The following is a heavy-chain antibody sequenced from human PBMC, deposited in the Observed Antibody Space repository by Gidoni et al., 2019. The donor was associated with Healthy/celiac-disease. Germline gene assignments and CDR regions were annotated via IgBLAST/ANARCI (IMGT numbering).Heavy chain of an antibody. D-gene: IGHD3-3*01. CDR1: GGTFSSYA. Sequence: QVQLVQSGAAVKKPGSSVKVSCKASGGTFSSYAISWVRQAPGQGLEWMGGIIPIFGTANYAQKFQGRVTITADESTSTAYMELSSLRSEDTAVYYCARLGIYDFWSGFAAPFDYWGQGTLVTVSS. CDR3: ARLGIYDFWSGFAAPFDY. J-gene: IGHJ4*02. V-gene: IGHV1-69*01. CDR2: IIPIFGTA.